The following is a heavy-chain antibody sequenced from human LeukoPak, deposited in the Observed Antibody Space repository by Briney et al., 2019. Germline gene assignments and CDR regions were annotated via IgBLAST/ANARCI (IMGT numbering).Heavy chain of an antibody. V-gene: IGHV1-69-2*01. CDR2: VDPEDGET. CDR3: ARDSWGTGSGWFDY. J-gene: IGHJ4*02. D-gene: IGHD6-19*01. CDR1: GYTFTDYY. Sequence: GASVKVSCKASGYTFTDYYMHWVQQAPGKGLEWMGRVDPEDGETIYAEKFQGRVTITADTSTDTAYMELSSLRSEDTAVYYCARDSWGTGSGWFDYWGQGTLVTVSS.